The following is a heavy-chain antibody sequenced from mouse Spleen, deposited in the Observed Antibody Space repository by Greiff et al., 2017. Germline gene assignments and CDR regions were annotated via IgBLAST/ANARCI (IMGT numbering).Heavy chain of an antibody. CDR1: GYSFTGYF. CDR3: ARDYDYDVTWFAY. Sequence: VQLQQSGPELVKPGDSVKISCKASGYSFTGYFMNWVMQSHGKSLEWIGRINPYNGDTFYNQKFKGKATLTVDKSSSTAHMELRSLTSEDSAVYYCARDYDYDVTWFAYWGQGTLVTVSA. V-gene: IGHV1-20*01. J-gene: IGHJ3*01. CDR2: INPYNGDT. D-gene: IGHD2-4*01.